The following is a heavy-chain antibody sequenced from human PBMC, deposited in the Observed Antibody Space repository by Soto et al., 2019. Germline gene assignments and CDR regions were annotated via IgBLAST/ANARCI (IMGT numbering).Heavy chain of an antibody. CDR1: GYTFTSYG. Sequence: QVQLVQSGAEVKKPGASVKVSCKASGYTFTSYGISWVRQAPGQGLEWMGWISAYNGNTNYAQKLQGRVTMTTDTSTSTAYMELRSLRSDDTAVYYCARGWYYYDSSGYPNIHNHYYGMDVWGQGTTVTVSS. V-gene: IGHV1-18*01. CDR2: ISAYNGNT. CDR3: ARGWYYYDSSGYPNIHNHYYGMDV. D-gene: IGHD3-22*01. J-gene: IGHJ6*02.